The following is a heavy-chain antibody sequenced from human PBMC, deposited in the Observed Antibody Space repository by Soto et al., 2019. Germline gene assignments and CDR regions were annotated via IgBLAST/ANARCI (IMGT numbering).Heavy chain of an antibody. D-gene: IGHD1-1*01. CDR1: GGSISSISHS. J-gene: IGHJ4*02. CDR3: ARLVNGTQYYFDF. CDR2: IFYNGIT. Sequence: SETLSLTCSASGGSISSISHSWGWIRQSPGQGLEWIGNIFYNGITYYNPSLKSRVTISADTSKNHFSLKLRSVTVADTAVYSCARLVNGTQYYFDFWGQGSLVTVSS. V-gene: IGHV4-39*02.